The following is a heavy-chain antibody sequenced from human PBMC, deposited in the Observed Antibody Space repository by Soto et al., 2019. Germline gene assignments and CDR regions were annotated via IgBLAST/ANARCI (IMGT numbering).Heavy chain of an antibody. J-gene: IGHJ4*02. CDR3: ASLKTGYSYGKFDY. CDR1: GGSFSGYY. Sequence: SETLSLTCAVYGGSFSGYYWTWIRQPPGTGLEWIGEINHSGSTNYNPSLKSRVTISVDTSKNQFSLKLTSVTAADTAVYYCASLKTGYSYGKFDYWGQGTLVTVSS. D-gene: IGHD5-18*01. CDR2: INHSGST. V-gene: IGHV4-34*01.